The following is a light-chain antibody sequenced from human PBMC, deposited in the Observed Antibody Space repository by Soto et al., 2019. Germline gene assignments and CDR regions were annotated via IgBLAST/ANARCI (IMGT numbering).Light chain of an antibody. J-gene: IGKJ4*01. CDR2: AVS. CDR1: QSVSSN. Sequence: EIVMTQSPATLSVSPGERATLSCRASQSVSSNLAWYQQIPGQAPRLLIYAVSIRATGIPARFSGSGSGTEFTLTISSLQSEDFAVYYCQHYNNLPLTFGGGTKVELK. CDR3: QHYNNLPLT. V-gene: IGKV3-15*01.